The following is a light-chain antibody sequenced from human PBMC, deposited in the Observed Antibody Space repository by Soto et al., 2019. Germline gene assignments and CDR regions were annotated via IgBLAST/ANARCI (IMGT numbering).Light chain of an antibody. V-gene: IGKV3-15*01. CDR3: QQYNNLPPLT. CDR1: QSVSSN. J-gene: IGKJ4*01. Sequence: EIVMTQSPATLSVSPGERATLSCRASQSVSSNLAWYQQKPAQAPRLLIYGASTRATGIPARFTGSWSATEFTLTISSLQSKDFAVYYCQQYNNLPPLTFGGGTKVEIK. CDR2: GAS.